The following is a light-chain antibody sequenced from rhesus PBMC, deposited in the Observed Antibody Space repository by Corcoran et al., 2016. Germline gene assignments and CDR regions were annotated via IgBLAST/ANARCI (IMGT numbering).Light chain of an antibody. CDR3: QHGYGTPFT. CDR2: KAY. CDR1: ENVNSY. V-gene: IGKV1-74*01. J-gene: IGKJ3*01. Sequence: DIQMTQSPSSLSASAGDRVTITCRASENVNSYVNWYQYKPGKAPKLLIYKAYTLQGGVPSKFSGSGSGTDYTFTISSLQPEDVATYYCQHGYGTPFTFGPGTKLDIK.